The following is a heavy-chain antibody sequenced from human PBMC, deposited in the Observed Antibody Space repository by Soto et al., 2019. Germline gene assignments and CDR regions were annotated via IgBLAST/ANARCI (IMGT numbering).Heavy chain of an antibody. CDR3: ANVRRVGEDY. Sequence: HPGGSLRLSCAASGFTFSNYAMSWVRQAPGKGLEWVSAISSGGSTTYYADSVKGRISISRDNSKNTLYLQMNSLRAEDTAVYYCANVRRVGEDYWGQGTPVTVSS. V-gene: IGHV3-23*01. CDR1: GFTFSNYA. D-gene: IGHD3-10*01. J-gene: IGHJ4*02. CDR2: ISSGGSTT.